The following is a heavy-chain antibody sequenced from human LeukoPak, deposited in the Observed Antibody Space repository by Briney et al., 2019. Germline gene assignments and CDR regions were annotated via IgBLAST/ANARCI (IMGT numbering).Heavy chain of an antibody. V-gene: IGHV3-21*01. Sequence: KTGGSLRLSCAASGFTFSSYSMNWVRQAPGKGLEWVSSISSSSSYIYYADSVKGRFTISRDYAKNSLYLQMNSLRAEDTAVYYCAKSQTPNRNGIAVAADYWGQGTLVTVSS. J-gene: IGHJ4*02. CDR2: ISSSSSYI. CDR3: AKSQTPNRNGIAVAADY. CDR1: GFTFSSYS. D-gene: IGHD6-19*01.